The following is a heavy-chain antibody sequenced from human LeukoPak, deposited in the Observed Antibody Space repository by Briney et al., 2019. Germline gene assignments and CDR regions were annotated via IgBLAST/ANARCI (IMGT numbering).Heavy chain of an antibody. Sequence: GASVKVSCKASGYTFTSYGISWVRQAPGQGREWMGWISAYNGNTNYAQKLQGRVTITTDTSTSTAYMELRSLRSDDTAVYYCARELPYYYYYMDVWGKGTTVTVSS. CDR3: ARELPYYYYYMDV. J-gene: IGHJ6*03. V-gene: IGHV1-18*01. CDR2: ISAYNGNT. D-gene: IGHD2-15*01. CDR1: GYTFTSYG.